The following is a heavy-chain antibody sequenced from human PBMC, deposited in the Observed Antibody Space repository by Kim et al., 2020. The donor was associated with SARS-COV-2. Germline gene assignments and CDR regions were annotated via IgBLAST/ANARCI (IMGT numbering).Heavy chain of an antibody. D-gene: IGHD3-10*01. Sequence: TDYGDYAKGRLTISRANSKNTLDLQMNPRGTEDTAVYYCRNLKAGIHFDYWGQGTLVTVSS. J-gene: IGHJ4*02. V-gene: IGHV3-23*01. CDR2: T. CDR3: RNLKAGIHFDY.